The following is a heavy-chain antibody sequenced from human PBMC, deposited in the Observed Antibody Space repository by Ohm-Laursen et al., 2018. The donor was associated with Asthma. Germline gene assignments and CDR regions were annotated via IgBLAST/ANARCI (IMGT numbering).Heavy chain of an antibody. CDR3: AKDPSDNNNNGYYYGMDV. CDR1: GFTFSSYS. CDR2: ISSSSSTI. Sequence: SLRLSCAASGFTFSSYSMNWVRQAPGKGLEWVSYISSSSSTIYYAESVKGRFTISRDNAKNSLYLEMNSLRAEDTAVYHCAKDPSDNNNNGYYYGMDVWGQGTTVTVSS. J-gene: IGHJ6*02. V-gene: IGHV3-48*01. D-gene: IGHD1/OR15-1a*01.